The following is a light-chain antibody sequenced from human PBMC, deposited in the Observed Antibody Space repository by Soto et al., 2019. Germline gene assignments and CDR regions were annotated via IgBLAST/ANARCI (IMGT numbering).Light chain of an antibody. J-gene: IGKJ1*01. CDR2: EAS. CDR1: QSVNTR. CDR3: QQYFDWPCT. V-gene: IGKV3D-15*01. Sequence: EIVMTQSPATLSVSPGGGATLTCRASQSVNTRLAWYQQRRGQPPRLLINEASTRATGIPGRFSGSGSGTPFALTISSLQSEDFATYFCQQYFDWPCTFGQGTKVEI.